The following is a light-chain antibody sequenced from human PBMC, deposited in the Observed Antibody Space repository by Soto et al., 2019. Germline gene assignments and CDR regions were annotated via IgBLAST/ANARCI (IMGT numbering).Light chain of an antibody. Sequence: DIQLTQSPSFLSASVGDSATITGRASQGISSYLDWYQQKPGKAHKLLIYDASSLESGVPSRFSGSGSGTEFTLTISSLQPDEFATYYCQQYNSYSWTFGQGTRWIS. CDR2: DAS. CDR3: QQYNSYSWT. CDR1: QGISSY. J-gene: IGKJ1*01. V-gene: IGKV1-9*01.